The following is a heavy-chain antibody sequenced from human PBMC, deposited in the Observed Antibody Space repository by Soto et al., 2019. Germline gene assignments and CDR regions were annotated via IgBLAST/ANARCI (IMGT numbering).Heavy chain of an antibody. D-gene: IGHD3-22*01. Sequence: GGSLRLSCAASGFTFSSYAMSWVRQAPGKGLEWVSAISGSGGSTYYADSVKGRFTISRDNSKNTLYLQMNSLRAEDTAVYYCAKDHLPGPLYSSGYLYDYWGQGTLVTVSS. CDR1: GFTFSSYA. V-gene: IGHV3-23*01. J-gene: IGHJ4*02. CDR2: ISGSGGST. CDR3: AKDHLPGPLYSSGYLYDY.